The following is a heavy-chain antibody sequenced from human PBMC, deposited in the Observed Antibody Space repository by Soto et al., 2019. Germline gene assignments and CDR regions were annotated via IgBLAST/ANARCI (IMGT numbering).Heavy chain of an antibody. CDR1: GFTFSTYA. CDR3: AKERSSDWSFDY. CDR2: ISGSGDST. J-gene: IGHJ4*02. D-gene: IGHD2-21*02. V-gene: IGHV3-23*01. Sequence: EVQLLESGGGLVQPAGSLSLSCAASGFTFSTYAMNWVRQAPGKGLEWVSGISGSGDSTYYADSVKGRFAVSRDNSKNTLYLQINRRRGENTALFSCAKERSSDWSFDYWGQGALITVSP.